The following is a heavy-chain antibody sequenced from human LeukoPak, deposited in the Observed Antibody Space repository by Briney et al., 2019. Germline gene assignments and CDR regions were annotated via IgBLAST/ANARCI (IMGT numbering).Heavy chain of an antibody. V-gene: IGHV1-18*01. J-gene: IGHJ4*02. Sequence: ASVKVSCKASGYTFTSYGISWVRQAPGQGREWMGWISAYNGNTNYAQKLQGRVTMTTDTSTSTAYMELRSLRSDDTAVYYCASSQAVAGKFDYCGQGTLVTVSS. CDR1: GYTFTSYG. CDR3: ASSQAVAGKFDY. D-gene: IGHD6-19*01. CDR2: ISAYNGNT.